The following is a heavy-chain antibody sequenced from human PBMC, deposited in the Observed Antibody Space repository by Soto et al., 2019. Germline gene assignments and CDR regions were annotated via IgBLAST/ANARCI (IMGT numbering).Heavy chain of an antibody. CDR1: GYTFTTYG. CDR3: ARDVSLIAPAAWV. V-gene: IGHV1-18*01. D-gene: IGHD6-13*01. CDR2: ISAYNGNT. Sequence: QVQLVQSGAEVKKPGASVKVSCKASGYTFTTYGVSWVRQAPGQGLEWMGWISAYNGNTNYAQNLQGRVTMTTDTSTSTAYRELRSLRADDTAVYYCARDVSLIAPAAWVWGQGTLVTVSS. J-gene: IGHJ4*02.